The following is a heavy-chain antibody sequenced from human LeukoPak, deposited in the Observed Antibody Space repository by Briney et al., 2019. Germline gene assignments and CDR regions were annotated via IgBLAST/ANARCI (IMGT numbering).Heavy chain of an antibody. J-gene: IGHJ4*02. CDR3: ARVKNYYDSSGYLYYFDY. D-gene: IGHD3-22*01. CDR1: GYTFTGCY. V-gene: IGHV1-2*02. Sequence: GASVKVSCKASGYTFTGCYIHWVRQAPGQGLEWMGWINPNSGGTNYAQKFQGRVTMTRDTSISTAYMELSRLRSDDSAVYYCARVKNYYDSSGYLYYFDYWGQGTLVTVSS. CDR2: INPNSGGT.